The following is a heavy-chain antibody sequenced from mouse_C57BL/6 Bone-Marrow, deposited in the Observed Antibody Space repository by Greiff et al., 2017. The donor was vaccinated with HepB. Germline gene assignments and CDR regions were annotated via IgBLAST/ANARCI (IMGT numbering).Heavy chain of an antibody. V-gene: IGHV1-54*01. CDR3: ARSALLLRYFDV. CDR1: GYAFTNYL. CDR2: INPGSGGT. J-gene: IGHJ1*03. Sequence: VQLKESGAELVRPGTSVKVSCKASGYAFTNYLIEWVKQRPGQGLEWIGVINPGSGGTNYNEKFKGKATLTADKSSSTAYMLLSSLTSEDSAVYFCARSALLLRYFDVWGTGTTVTVSS. D-gene: IGHD1-1*01.